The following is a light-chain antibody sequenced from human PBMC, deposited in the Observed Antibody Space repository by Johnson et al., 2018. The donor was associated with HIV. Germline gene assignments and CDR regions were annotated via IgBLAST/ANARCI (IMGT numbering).Light chain of an antibody. J-gene: IGLJ1*01. CDR3: GTWDSSLGYV. V-gene: IGLV1-51*01. CDR2: DNN. Sequence: QSVLTQAPSVSAAPGQKVTISCSGSSSNIGNNYVSWYQQLPGTAPKLLIYDNNKRPSGIPDRFSGSKSGTSATLGITGLQTGDEADYYCGTWDSSLGYVFGTGTKVTVL. CDR1: SSNIGNNY.